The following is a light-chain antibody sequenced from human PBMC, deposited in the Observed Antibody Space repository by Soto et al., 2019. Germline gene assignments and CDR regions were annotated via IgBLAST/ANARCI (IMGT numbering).Light chain of an antibody. CDR1: QSIGTY. J-gene: IGKJ2*01. CDR3: QESHST. V-gene: IGKV1-39*01. CDR2: AAS. Sequence: DAQMTQSPSSLSASVGDSVTITCRASQSIGTYLDWYQHKPGKAPKLLIYAASSLQSGVPSRFSGSGSGTDFTHTISSLQPVYFATYYCQESHSTFGQGTKLDIK.